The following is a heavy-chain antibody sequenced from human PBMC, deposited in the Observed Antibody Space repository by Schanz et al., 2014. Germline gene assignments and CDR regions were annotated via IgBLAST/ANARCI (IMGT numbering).Heavy chain of an antibody. Sequence: QVQLVQSGAEVKKPGASMKVSCLASGYSFTSYGVSWVRQAPGQGLEWMGWISTYTGNTNYAQRLQDRVTMTTDTSTSTAYMELRSLRSDDTAVYYCARNVIATGRAFDLWGPGTMVTVS. CDR1: GYSFTSYG. J-gene: IGHJ3*01. V-gene: IGHV1-18*04. D-gene: IGHD6-13*01. CDR2: ISTYTGNT. CDR3: ARNVIATGRAFDL.